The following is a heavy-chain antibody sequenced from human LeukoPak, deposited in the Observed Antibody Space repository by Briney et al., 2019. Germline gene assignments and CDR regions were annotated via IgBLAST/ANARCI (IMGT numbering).Heavy chain of an antibody. Sequence: ASVKVSCKASGYTFTSYDINWVRQATGQRLEWMGWMNPNSGYTVYAQKFQGRITMTRNTSISTAYMELSSLRSEDTAVYYCARESPQRSIVLPADWGQGTLVTVSS. CDR3: ARESPQRSIVLPAD. CDR2: MNPNSGYT. D-gene: IGHD2-2*01. J-gene: IGHJ4*02. V-gene: IGHV1-8*01. CDR1: GYTFTSYD.